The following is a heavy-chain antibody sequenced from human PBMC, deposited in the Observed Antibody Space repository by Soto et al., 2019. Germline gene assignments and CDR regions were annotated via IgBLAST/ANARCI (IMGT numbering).Heavy chain of an antibody. CDR2: INPNSGGT. V-gene: IGHV1-2*04. CDR3: ARDPTLYGEAENGWFDP. Sequence: ASVKVSCKASGYTFTGYYMHWVRQAPGQGLEWMGWINPNSGGTNYAQKFQGWVTMTRATSISTAYMELSRLRSDDTAVYYCARDPTLYGEAENGWFDPWGQGTLVTVSS. J-gene: IGHJ5*02. CDR1: GYTFTGYY. D-gene: IGHD4-17*01.